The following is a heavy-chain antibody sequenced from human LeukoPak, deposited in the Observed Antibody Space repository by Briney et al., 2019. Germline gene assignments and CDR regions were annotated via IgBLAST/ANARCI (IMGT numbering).Heavy chain of an antibody. CDR1: GGSFSSYS. CDR3: AREEYSSSPGY. Sequence: SVKVSCKASGGSFSSYSITWVRQAPGQGLEWMGGIIPIFGTANYAQKFQGRVTITADESTSTAYMELRSLRSDDTAVYYCAREEYSSSPGYWGQGTLVTVSS. J-gene: IGHJ4*02. D-gene: IGHD6-6*01. CDR2: IIPIFGTA. V-gene: IGHV1-69*13.